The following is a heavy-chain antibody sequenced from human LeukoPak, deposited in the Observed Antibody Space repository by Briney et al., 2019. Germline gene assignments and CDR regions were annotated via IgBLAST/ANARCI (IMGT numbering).Heavy chain of an antibody. D-gene: IGHD1-26*01. Sequence: ASVKVAWKASGYTFTSYDINWVRQATGQGLEWIGWMNPNSGNTGYAQKFQGRVTITRNTSISTAYMELSSLRSEDMAVYYCAREGVGADDAFDSWGQGTMVTVSS. J-gene: IGHJ3*02. CDR1: GYTFTSYD. V-gene: IGHV1-8*03. CDR3: AREGVGADDAFDS. CDR2: MNPNSGNT.